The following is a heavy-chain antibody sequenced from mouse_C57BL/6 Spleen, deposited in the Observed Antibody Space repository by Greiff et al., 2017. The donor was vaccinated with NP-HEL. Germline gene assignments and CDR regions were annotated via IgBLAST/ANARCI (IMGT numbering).Heavy chain of an antibody. CDR3: ARFDGSSLHWYFDV. CDR1: GFTFTDYY. J-gene: IGHJ1*03. V-gene: IGHV7-3*01. D-gene: IGHD1-1*01. CDR2: IRNKANGYTT. Sequence: DVMLVESGGGLVQPGGSLSLSCAASGFTFTDYYMSWVRQPPGKALEWLGFIRNKANGYTTEYSASVKGRFTISRDNSQSILYLQMNALRAEDSATYYCARFDGSSLHWYFDVWGTGTTVTVSS.